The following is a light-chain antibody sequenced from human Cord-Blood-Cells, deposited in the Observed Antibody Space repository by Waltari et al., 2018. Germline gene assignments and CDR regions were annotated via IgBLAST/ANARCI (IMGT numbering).Light chain of an antibody. J-gene: IGKJ4*01. CDR3: QQRSNWPPLT. V-gene: IGKV3-11*01. CDR2: DAS. Sequence: EIVLTQSPATLSLFPGERATLSCSASQSVSSYLAWYQQKPGQAPRLLIYDASNRATGIPARFSGSGSGTDFTLTISSLEPEDFAVYYCQQRSNWPPLTFGGGTKVEIK. CDR1: QSVSSY.